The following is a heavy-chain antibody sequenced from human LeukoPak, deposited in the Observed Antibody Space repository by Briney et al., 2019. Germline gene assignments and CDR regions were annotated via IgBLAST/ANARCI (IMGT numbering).Heavy chain of an antibody. Sequence: SVKVSCKASVGTFSSDAISWVRQAPGQGREWMGRIIPIIGAANYAQKFQGRVTITTDESTSTAYMELSSLRSEDTAVYYCERGHDYGGNDQNWFGPWGQGTLVTVSS. V-gene: IGHV1-69*05. CDR1: VGTFSSDA. J-gene: IGHJ5*02. CDR3: ERGHDYGGNDQNWFGP. CDR2: IIPIIGAA. D-gene: IGHD4-23*01.